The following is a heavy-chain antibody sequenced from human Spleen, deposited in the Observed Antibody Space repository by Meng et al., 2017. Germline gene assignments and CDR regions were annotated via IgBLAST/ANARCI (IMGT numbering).Heavy chain of an antibody. V-gene: IGHV4-4*02. D-gene: IGHD3-3*01. CDR1: GGSISSSYW. J-gene: IGHJ4*02. Sequence: QVQLQESGPGLVKPSGTLSLTCAVSGGSISSSYWWSWVRQPPGKGLEYIGEIHQSGATNYNPSLKSRVTISIDKSKNQFSLRLSSVTAADTAVYYCARAPYNDFWSDDFRGHYFDYWGQGTLVTVSS. CDR3: ARAPYNDFWSDDFRGHYFDY. CDR2: IHQSGAT.